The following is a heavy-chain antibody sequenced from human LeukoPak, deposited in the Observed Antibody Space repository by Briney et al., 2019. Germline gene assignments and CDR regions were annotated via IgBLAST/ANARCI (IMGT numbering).Heavy chain of an antibody. CDR2: ISYDGSNK. J-gene: IGHJ6*02. CDR1: GFTFSSYG. CDR3: AKATSSYYYYGMDV. V-gene: IGHV3-30*18. Sequence: PGGSLRLSCAASGFTFSSYGMHWVRQAPGKGLEWVAVISYDGSNKYYADSVKGRFTISRDSSKNALYLQMNSLRAEDTAVYYCAKATSSYYYYGMDVWGQGTTVTVSS.